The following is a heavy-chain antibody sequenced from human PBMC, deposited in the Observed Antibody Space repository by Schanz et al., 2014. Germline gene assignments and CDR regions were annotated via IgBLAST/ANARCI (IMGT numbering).Heavy chain of an antibody. V-gene: IGHV3-7*02. J-gene: IGHJ4*02. Sequence: EVQLVESGGGLVQPGGSLRLSCVASGFTFSNYWMTGVRQAPGKGLEWVANIKQDESEKYYVDSVKGRFTISRDSSKKTLLHQMNSLRNEDTAVYYCARLDACCSSGTCSRAFDFWGQGTLVTVSS. D-gene: IGHD2-15*01. CDR2: IKQDESEK. CDR3: ARLDACCSSGTCSRAFDF. CDR1: GFTFSNYW.